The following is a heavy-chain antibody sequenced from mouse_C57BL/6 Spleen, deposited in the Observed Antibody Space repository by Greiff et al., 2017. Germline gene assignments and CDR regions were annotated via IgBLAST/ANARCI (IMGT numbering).Heavy chain of an antibody. D-gene: IGHD2-3*01. V-gene: IGHV1-19*01. J-gene: IGHJ2*01. CDR3: ARAPDGYYLDY. Sequence: VQRVESGPVLVKPGASVKMSCKASGYTFTDYYMNWVKQSHGKSLEWIGVINPYNGGTSYNQKFKGKATLTVAKSSSTAYMELNSLTSEDAAVYYCARAPDGYYLDYWGQGTTLTVSS. CDR2: INPYNGGT. CDR1: GYTFTDYY.